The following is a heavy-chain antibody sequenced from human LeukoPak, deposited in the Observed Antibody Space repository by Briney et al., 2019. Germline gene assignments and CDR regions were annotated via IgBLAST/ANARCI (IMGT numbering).Heavy chain of an antibody. CDR2: IYSGGST. V-gene: IGHV3-66*01. J-gene: IGHJ4*02. CDR1: EFSVGSNY. D-gene: IGHD4-23*01. CDR3: AKDDGDGGHFDY. Sequence: GGSLRLSCAASEFSVGSNYMTWVRQAPGKGLEWVSLIYSGGSTYYADSVKGRFTISRDNSKNTLYLQMNSLRPEDTAVYYCAKDDGDGGHFDYWGQGTLVTVSS.